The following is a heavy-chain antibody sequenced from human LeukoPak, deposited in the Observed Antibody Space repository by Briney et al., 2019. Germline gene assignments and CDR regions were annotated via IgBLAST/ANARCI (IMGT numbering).Heavy chain of an antibody. CDR2: IIPIFGTA. V-gene: IGHV1-69*05. CDR1: GGTFSSYA. CDR3: ARELVSTSSNWFDP. J-gene: IGHJ5*02. Sequence: SVKLSCKASGGTFSSYAISWVRQAPGQGLEWMGGIIPIFGTANYAQTYQGRVTITTDESTSTAYMELSSLRSEDTAVYYCARELVSTSSNWFDPWGQGTLVTVSS. D-gene: IGHD2-2*01.